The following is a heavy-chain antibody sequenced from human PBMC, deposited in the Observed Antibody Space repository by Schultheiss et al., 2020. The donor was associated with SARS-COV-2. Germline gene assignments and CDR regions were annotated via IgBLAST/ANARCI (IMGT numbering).Heavy chain of an antibody. V-gene: IGHV4-59*01. Sequence: SETLSLTCTVSGGSISSYYWSWIRQPAGKGLEWIGYIYYSGSTNYNPSLKSRVTISVDTSKNQFSLKLSSVTAADTAVYYCASISTIFGVVRAPWGQGTLVTVSS. CDR3: ASISTIFGVVRAP. CDR2: IYYSGST. J-gene: IGHJ5*02. CDR1: GGSISSYY. D-gene: IGHD3-3*01.